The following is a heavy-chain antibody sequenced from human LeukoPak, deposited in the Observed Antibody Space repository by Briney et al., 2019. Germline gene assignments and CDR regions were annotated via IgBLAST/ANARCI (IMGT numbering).Heavy chain of an antibody. CDR2: IRYDGSNK. CDR1: GFTFSSYS. J-gene: IGHJ4*02. Sequence: GGSLRLSCAAPGFTFSSYSMNWVRQAPGKGLEWVAFIRYDGSNKYYADSVKGRFTISRDNSKNTLYLQMNSLRAEDTAVYYCAKDGTMVRGVLDYWGQGTLVTVSS. D-gene: IGHD3-10*01. CDR3: AKDGTMVRGVLDY. V-gene: IGHV3-30*02.